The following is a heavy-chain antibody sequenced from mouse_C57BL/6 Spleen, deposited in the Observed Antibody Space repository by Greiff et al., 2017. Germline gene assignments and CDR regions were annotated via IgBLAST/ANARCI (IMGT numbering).Heavy chain of an antibody. CDR3: ARAGYSLYWYFDV. V-gene: IGHV5-17*01. J-gene: IGHJ1*03. Sequence: EVHLVESGGGLVKPGGSLKLSCAASGFTFSDYGMHWVRQAPEKGLEWVAYISSGSSIIYYADTVKGRFTISRDNAKNTLFLQMTSLRSEDTAMYYCARAGYSLYWYFDVWGTGTTVTVSS. D-gene: IGHD2-3*01. CDR1: GFTFSDYG. CDR2: ISSGSSII.